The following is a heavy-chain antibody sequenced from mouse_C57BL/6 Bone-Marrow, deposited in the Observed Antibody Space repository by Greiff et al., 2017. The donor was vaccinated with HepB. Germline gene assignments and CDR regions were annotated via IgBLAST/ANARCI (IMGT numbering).Heavy chain of an antibody. CDR3: ARLATVGRYFDV. J-gene: IGHJ1*03. Sequence: DVKLVESGGGLVQPGGSLKLSCAASGFTFSDYYMYWVRQTPEKRLEWVAYISNGGGSTYYPDTVKGRFTISRDNDKNTLYLQMSRLKSEDTAMYYCARLATVGRYFDVWGTGTTVTVSS. CDR2: ISNGGGST. V-gene: IGHV5-12*01. D-gene: IGHD1-1*01. CDR1: GFTFSDYY.